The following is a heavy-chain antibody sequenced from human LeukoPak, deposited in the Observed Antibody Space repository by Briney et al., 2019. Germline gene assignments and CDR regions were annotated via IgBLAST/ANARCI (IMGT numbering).Heavy chain of an antibody. CDR2: INPNSGNT. J-gene: IGHJ5*02. CDR1: GYTFTGYY. Sequence: GASVKVSCKASGYTFTGYYMHWVRQAPGQGLEWMGWINPNSGNTGYAQKFQGRVTMTRNTSISTAYMELSSLRSEDTAVYYCARGRRGSGSYYRSNWFDPWGQGTLVTVSS. V-gene: IGHV1-8*02. CDR3: ARGRRGSGSYYRSNWFDP. D-gene: IGHD3-10*01.